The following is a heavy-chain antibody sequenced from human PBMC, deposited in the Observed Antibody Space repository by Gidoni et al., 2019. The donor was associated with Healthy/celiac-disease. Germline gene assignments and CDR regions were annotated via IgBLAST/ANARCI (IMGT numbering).Heavy chain of an antibody. Sequence: EVQLLESGGGLVQPGGSLRLSCAASGFPFSSYAMSWVRQAPGKGLGWVSAISGSGGSTYYADSVKGRFTISRDNSKNTLYLQMNSLRAEDTAVYYCAKGEDSSGAHYFDYWGQGTLVTVSS. CDR3: AKGEDSSGAHYFDY. CDR2: ISGSGGST. J-gene: IGHJ4*02. V-gene: IGHV3-23*01. CDR1: GFPFSSYA. D-gene: IGHD6-19*01.